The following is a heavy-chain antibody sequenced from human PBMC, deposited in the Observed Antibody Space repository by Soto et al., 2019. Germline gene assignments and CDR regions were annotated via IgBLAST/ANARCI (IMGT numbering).Heavy chain of an antibody. V-gene: IGHV3-23*01. J-gene: IGHJ4*02. CDR3: AKRPPYFGALSY. CDR1: GFTFSSYA. Sequence: GWSLRLSCAASGFTFSSYAMSWVRQAPGKGLEWVSAISGSGGSTYYADSAKGRFTISRDNSKNTLYLQMNSLRAEDTAVYYCAKRPPYFGALSYCGQGTLGTVSS. CDR2: ISGSGGST. D-gene: IGHD2-21*01.